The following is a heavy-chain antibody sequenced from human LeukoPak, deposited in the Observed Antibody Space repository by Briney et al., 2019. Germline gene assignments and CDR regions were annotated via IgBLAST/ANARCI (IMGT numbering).Heavy chain of an antibody. CDR3: AVDYASADDAFDI. Sequence: GGSLRLSCAASGFTFSSYAMSWVRQAPGKGLEWVSAISGSGGSTYYADSVKGRFTISRDNSKNTLYLQMNSLRAEDTAVYYCAVDYASADDAFDIWGQGTMVTVSS. CDR1: GFTFSSYA. V-gene: IGHV3-23*01. J-gene: IGHJ3*02. D-gene: IGHD4-17*01. CDR2: ISGSGGST.